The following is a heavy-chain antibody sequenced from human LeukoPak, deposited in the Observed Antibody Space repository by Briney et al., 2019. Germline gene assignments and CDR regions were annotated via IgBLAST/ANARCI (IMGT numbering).Heavy chain of an antibody. V-gene: IGHV3-30*02. D-gene: IGHD3-3*01. Sequence: PGGSVRLSCAASGFDFNNYYMSWVRQAPGKGLEWVAHIRSDENYKHYADSVKGRFTISRDNSKNTVYVQMNSLRPEDTAVYYCAKDAHWSADHWGQGTLVTVSS. CDR2: IRSDENYK. CDR1: GFDFNNYY. J-gene: IGHJ5*02. CDR3: AKDAHWSADH.